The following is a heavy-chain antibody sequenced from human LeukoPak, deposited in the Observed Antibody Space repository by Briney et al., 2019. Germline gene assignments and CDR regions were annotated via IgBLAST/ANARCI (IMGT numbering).Heavy chain of an antibody. CDR2: IYYSGST. V-gene: IGHV4-59*01. Sequence: SETLSLTCTVSGGSISSYYWSWIRQPPGKGLEWIGYIYYSGSTDSNPSLKSRVTISVDTSKNQSSLKLSSVTAADTAVYYCARGEYYYDSSGYYYSAFDIWGQGTMVTVSS. CDR1: GGSISSYY. J-gene: IGHJ3*02. D-gene: IGHD3-22*01. CDR3: ARGEYYYDSSGYYYSAFDI.